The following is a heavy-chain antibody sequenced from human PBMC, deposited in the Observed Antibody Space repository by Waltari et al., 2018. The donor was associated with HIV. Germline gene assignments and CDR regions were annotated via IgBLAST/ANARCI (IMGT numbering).Heavy chain of an antibody. J-gene: IGHJ6*02. CDR2: IYYSGST. CDR1: GGSISSYS. CDR3: ARCLWFGGEYGMDV. D-gene: IGHD3-10*01. Sequence: QVQLQESGPALVQPSETLPLTRPVSGGSISSYSWRWIRQPPGKGLECIGYIYYSGSTNYNPSLKSRFTISVDTSKNQFSLKLSSVTAADTAVYYCARCLWFGGEYGMDVWGQGTTVTVSS. V-gene: IGHV4-59*01.